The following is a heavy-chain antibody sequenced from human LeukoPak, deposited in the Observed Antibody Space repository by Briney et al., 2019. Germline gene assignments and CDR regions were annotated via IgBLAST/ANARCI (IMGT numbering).Heavy chain of an antibody. V-gene: IGHV1-69*04. Sequence: SVKVSCKASGGTFSSYAISWVRQAPGQGLEWMGRIIPILGIANYAQKFQGRVTITADKSTSTAYMELSSLRSEDTAVYYCARDREMATIGAHDYWGQGTLVTVSS. D-gene: IGHD5-24*01. CDR3: ARDREMATIGAHDY. J-gene: IGHJ4*02. CDR1: GGTFSSYA. CDR2: IIPILGIA.